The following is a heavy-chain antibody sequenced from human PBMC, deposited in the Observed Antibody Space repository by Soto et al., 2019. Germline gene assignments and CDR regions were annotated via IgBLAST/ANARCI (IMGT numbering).Heavy chain of an antibody. CDR3: AQGSPFFDY. Sequence: QVQLVESGGGVVQPGRSLRLSCAASGFTFSSYGMHWVRQAPGKGLEWVAVISYDGSNKYYADSVKGRFTISRDNYKNTLDLRMNSLRAEDTGVYYCAQGSPFFDYWGQGTLVTVSS. CDR2: ISYDGSNK. V-gene: IGHV3-30*18. CDR1: GFTFSSYG. J-gene: IGHJ4*02.